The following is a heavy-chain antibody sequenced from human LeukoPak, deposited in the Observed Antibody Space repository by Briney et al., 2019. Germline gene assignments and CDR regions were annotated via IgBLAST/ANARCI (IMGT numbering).Heavy chain of an antibody. CDR3: ARDSGAAIAYYYYYGMDV. Sequence: GGSLRLSCAASGFTFSSYAMSWVRQAPGKGLEWVANIKQDGSEKYYVDSVKGRFTISRDNAKNSLYLQMNSLRAEDTAVYYCARDSGAAIAYYYYYGMDVWGQGTTVTVSS. D-gene: IGHD2-2*01. CDR2: IKQDGSEK. J-gene: IGHJ6*02. CDR1: GFTFSSYA. V-gene: IGHV3-7*01.